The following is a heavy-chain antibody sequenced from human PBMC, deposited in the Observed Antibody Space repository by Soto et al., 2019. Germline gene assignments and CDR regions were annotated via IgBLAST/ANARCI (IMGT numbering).Heavy chain of an antibody. CDR3: VRQGIGALHGLVDV. V-gene: IGHV4-30-4*01. CDR1: GGSISSGDYY. CDR2: IYYSGST. D-gene: IGHD1-26*01. J-gene: IGHJ6*02. Sequence: PSETLSLTCTVSGGSISSGDYYWSWIRQPPGKGLEWIGYIYYSGSTYYNPSLKSRVTISVDTSKNQFSLKLSSVTAADTAVYYCVRQGIGALHGLVDVWGQGTTVTVSS.